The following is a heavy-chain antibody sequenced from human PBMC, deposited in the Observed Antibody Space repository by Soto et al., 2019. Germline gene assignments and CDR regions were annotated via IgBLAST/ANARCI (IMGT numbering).Heavy chain of an antibody. Sequence: GGSLRLSCAASGFTFSDYYMSCIRQAPGKGLEWVSYISSSVSTIYYADSVKGRFTISRDNAKNSLYLQMNSLRAEDTAVYYCARVGRDLEPWGQGTLVTVSS. CDR2: ISSSVSTI. CDR1: GFTFSDYY. J-gene: IGHJ5*02. D-gene: IGHD3-10*01. V-gene: IGHV3-11*01. CDR3: ARVGRDLEP.